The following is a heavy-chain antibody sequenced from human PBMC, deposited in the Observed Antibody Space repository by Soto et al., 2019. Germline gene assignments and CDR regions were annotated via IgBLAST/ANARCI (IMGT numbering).Heavy chain of an antibody. CDR3: AKDGASATYPHYYYFGMDV. J-gene: IGHJ6*02. D-gene: IGHD1-26*01. V-gene: IGHV3-23*01. CDR1: GFTFSSYA. CDR2: ISGSGGNA. Sequence: GESLKISCAASGFTFSSYAMSWVRQAPGKGLEWVSTISGSGGNAYYADSVKGRFSISRDNSKNTLRLQMNSLRADDTAVYYCAKDGASATYPHYYYFGMDVWGQGTTVTVSS.